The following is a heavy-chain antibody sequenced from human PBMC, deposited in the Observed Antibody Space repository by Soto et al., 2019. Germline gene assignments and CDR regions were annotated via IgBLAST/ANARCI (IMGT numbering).Heavy chain of an antibody. CDR1: GFSLSTSGVG. CDR3: AHVPGLSTIFGVVIGSPTKFDP. CDR2: IYWNDDK. D-gene: IGHD3-3*01. Sequence: QITLKESGPTLVKPTQTLTLTCTFSGFSLSTSGVGVGWIRQPPGKALEWLALIYWNDDKRYSPSLKSRLTITKDTSKNQVVLTMTNMDPVDTATYYCAHVPGLSTIFGVVIGSPTKFDPWGQGTLVTVSS. V-gene: IGHV2-5*01. J-gene: IGHJ5*02.